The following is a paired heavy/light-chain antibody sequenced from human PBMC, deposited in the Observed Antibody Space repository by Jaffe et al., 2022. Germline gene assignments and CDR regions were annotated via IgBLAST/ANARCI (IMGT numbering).Heavy chain of an antibody. D-gene: IGHD2-2*02. J-gene: IGHJ4*02. CDR2: ISGSGTTT. CDR1: GFTFSSYA. Sequence: EVQLLESGGGLVQPGGSLRLSCEASGFTFSSYAMSWVRQAPGKGLEWVSVISGSGTTTYYADSVKGRFTISRDNSKNTLYLQMNSLRGEDTAVYYCAKARGSSTSSCYTDWGQGTLVTLSS. V-gene: IGHV3-23*01. CDR3: AKARGSSTSSCYTD.
Light chain of an antibody. CDR2: DAS. V-gene: IGKV1-12*01. Sequence: DIQMTQSPSSVSASVGDRVTITCRASQGISTWLAWYQQKPGKAPKLLMYDASSLQSWVPSRFSGGGSGTDFTLTISSLQPEDFATYYCQQANSVPPTFGPGTKVDIK. CDR3: QQANSVPPT. J-gene: IGKJ3*01. CDR1: QGISTW.